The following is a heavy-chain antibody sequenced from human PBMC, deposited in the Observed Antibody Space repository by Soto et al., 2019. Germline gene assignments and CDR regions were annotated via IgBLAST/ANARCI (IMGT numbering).Heavy chain of an antibody. V-gene: IGHV4-34*01. CDR1: GGSFSGYY. Sequence: QVQLQQWGAGLLKPSETLSLTCAVYGGSFSGYYWSWIRQPPGKGLEWIGEINHSGSTNYNPSLKRPVTISVDTSKNQFSLKLSSVTAADTAVYYCARGGITYYYDSSGYQFDYWGQGTLVTVSS. CDR3: ARGGITYYYDSSGYQFDY. CDR2: INHSGST. J-gene: IGHJ4*02. D-gene: IGHD3-22*01.